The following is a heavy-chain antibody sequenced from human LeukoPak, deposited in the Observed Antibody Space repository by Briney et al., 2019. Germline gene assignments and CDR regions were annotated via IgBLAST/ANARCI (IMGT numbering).Heavy chain of an antibody. J-gene: IGHJ4*02. V-gene: IGHV5-51*01. CDR2: IYPGDSDT. D-gene: IGHD3-22*01. CDR1: GSIFTSYW. Sequence: NLGASLQISCKGSGSIFTSYWIGWVRQLPGKGLEWMGIIYPGDSDTRYSPSFQGQVTISADKSISTAYLQWSSLKASDTAMYYCAKGGYSSWYWGQGTLVTVSS. CDR3: AKGGYSSWY.